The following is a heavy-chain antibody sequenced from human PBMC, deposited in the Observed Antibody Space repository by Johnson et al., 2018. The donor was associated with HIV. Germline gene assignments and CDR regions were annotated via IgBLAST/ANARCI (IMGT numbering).Heavy chain of an antibody. Sequence: VQLVESGGGLIQPGGSLRLSCAASGFTVSSNYMSWVRQAPGKGLEWVSLIYSGGITYYADSVKGRFTISRDNSKNTLYLQMNSLRAEDTAVYYCARFRSSNWFDAFDIWVQGTMVTVSA. J-gene: IGHJ3*02. D-gene: IGHD6-13*01. V-gene: IGHV3-53*01. CDR2: IYSGGIT. CDR1: GFTVSSNY. CDR3: ARFRSSNWFDAFDI.